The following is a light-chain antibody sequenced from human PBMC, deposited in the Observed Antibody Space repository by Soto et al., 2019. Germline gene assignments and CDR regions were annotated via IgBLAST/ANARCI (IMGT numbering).Light chain of an antibody. J-gene: IGLJ7*01. Sequence: QSVLTQPPSASGTPGQRVTISCSGSSSNIGSNTVNWYHQVPGTAPKLLIHTDDQRPPGVPDRFSGSRSGTSASLAITGLQSEDEGDYYCDAWVDSLSFVFGGGTQLTV. CDR3: DAWVDSLSFV. CDR1: SSNIGSNT. CDR2: TDD. V-gene: IGLV1-44*01.